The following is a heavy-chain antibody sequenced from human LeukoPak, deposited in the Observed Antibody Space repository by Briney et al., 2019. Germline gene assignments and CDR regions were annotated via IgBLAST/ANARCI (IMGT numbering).Heavy chain of an antibody. D-gene: IGHD5-18*01. CDR3: ARSGYSFLVDS. Sequence: PWETLSLTCTVSGGSISSRSYYWGLIRQPPGKGLEWIASMSYTGTTYYNPPLKSRVTISVHTSKNQSSLNLSSVTAADTAVYFCARSGYSFLVDSWGQGTLVSVSS. CDR1: GGSISSRSYY. V-gene: IGHV4-39*01. J-gene: IGHJ4*02. CDR2: MSYTGTT.